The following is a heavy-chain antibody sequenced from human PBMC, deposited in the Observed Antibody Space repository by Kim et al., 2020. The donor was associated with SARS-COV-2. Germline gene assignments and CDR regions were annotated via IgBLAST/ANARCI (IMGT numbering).Heavy chain of an antibody. V-gene: IGHV3-30*18. CDR2: FSYDGIQT. D-gene: IGHD3-9*01. J-gene: IGHJ4*02. Sequence: GGSLRLSCEASGFTFSACGMHWVRQAPGKGLEWVAVFSYDGIQTHYADSVNGRFTISRDNSKNTLYLQMNGLTPEDSAVYYCVKEQSTGYYRTSDYWGQGALVTVSS. CDR3: VKEQSTGYYRTSDY. CDR1: GFTFSACG.